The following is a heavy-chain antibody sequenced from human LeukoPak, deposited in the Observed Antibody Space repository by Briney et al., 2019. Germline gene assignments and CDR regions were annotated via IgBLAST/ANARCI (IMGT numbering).Heavy chain of an antibody. D-gene: IGHD3-10*01. J-gene: IGHJ4*02. CDR3: ARLIYYGSGRTYFFDS. CDR1: GYSFNTFY. Sequence: GESLKISCKGSGYSFNTFYIGWVRQTPETGLEWMGNIYPSDSETEYKPSFQGQITISVDKAITTAYLHLSSLKASDTGMYYCARLIYYGSGRTYFFDSWGQGTLVTVSP. V-gene: IGHV5-51*01. CDR2: IYPSDSET.